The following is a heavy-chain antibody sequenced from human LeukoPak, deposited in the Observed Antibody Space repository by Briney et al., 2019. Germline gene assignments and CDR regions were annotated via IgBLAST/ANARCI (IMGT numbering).Heavy chain of an antibody. Sequence: SGGSLRLSCAASGFSFSSYSMNWVRQAPGKGLEWVSYISSSSSTIYYADSVKGRFTISRDNAKNSLYLQMNSLRAEDTAVYYCARGYFDWFRKSNWFDPWGQGTLVTVSS. CDR3: ARGYFDWFRKSNWFDP. V-gene: IGHV3-48*01. CDR2: ISSSSSTI. J-gene: IGHJ5*02. CDR1: GFSFSSYS. D-gene: IGHD3-9*01.